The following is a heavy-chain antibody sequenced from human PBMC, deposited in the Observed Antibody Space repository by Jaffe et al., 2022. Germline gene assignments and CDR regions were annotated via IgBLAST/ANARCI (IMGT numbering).Heavy chain of an antibody. Sequence: EVQLVESGGDLVVQPGRSLTLSCAASGFSFDEYAMHWVRQAPGKGLEWVSSITGHSFTIGYAEFVEGRFIISRDNAKKSLYLQMNSLRPEDTAFYYCAKTSGYDSDYFDYWGQGTLVTVSS. CDR3: AKTSGYDSDYFDY. D-gene: IGHD5-12*01. CDR1: GFSFDEYA. V-gene: IGHV3-9*01. J-gene: IGHJ4*02. CDR2: ITGHSFTI.